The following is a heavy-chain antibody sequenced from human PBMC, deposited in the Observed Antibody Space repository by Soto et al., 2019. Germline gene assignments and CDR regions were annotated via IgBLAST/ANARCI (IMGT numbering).Heavy chain of an antibody. J-gene: IGHJ3*02. CDR3: AREMDSSGYGNDAFDI. V-gene: IGHV1-69*13. CDR1: GYTFTSYG. Sequence: GASVKVSCKASGYTFTSYGISWVRQAPGQGLEWMGGIIPIFGTANYAQKFQGRVTITADESTSTAYMELSSLRSEDTAVYYCAREMDSSGYGNDAFDIWGQGTMVTVSS. D-gene: IGHD3-22*01. CDR2: IIPIFGTA.